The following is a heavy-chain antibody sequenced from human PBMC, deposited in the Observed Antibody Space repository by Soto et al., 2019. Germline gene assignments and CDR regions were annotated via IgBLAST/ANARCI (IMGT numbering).Heavy chain of an antibody. CDR2: INSDGSST. V-gene: IGHV3-74*01. J-gene: IGHJ4*02. CDR1: GFTFSSYW. CDR3: ARVSVPSRLLWFGELSH. Sequence: AGGSLRLSCAASGFTFSSYWMHWVRQAPGKGLVWVSRINSDGSSTSYADSVKGRFTISRDNAKNTLYLQMNSLRAEDTAVYYCARVSVPSRLLWFGELSHWGQGTLVTVSS. D-gene: IGHD3-10*01.